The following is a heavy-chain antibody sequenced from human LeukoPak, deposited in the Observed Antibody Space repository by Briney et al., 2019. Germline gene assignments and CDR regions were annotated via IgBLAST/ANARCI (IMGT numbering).Heavy chain of an antibody. CDR3: AKGLGFLPQFDY. Sequence: PGGSLRLSCAASGFTFNSEAMTWVRQGPGKGLEWDSSISDSGGTTYYADSVKGRFTISRDNSKNTVYLQMNSLRAEDTALYYCAKGLGFLPQFDYWGQGTLVAVSS. J-gene: IGHJ4*02. D-gene: IGHD6-19*01. CDR2: ISDSGGTT. V-gene: IGHV3-23*01. CDR1: GFTFNSEA.